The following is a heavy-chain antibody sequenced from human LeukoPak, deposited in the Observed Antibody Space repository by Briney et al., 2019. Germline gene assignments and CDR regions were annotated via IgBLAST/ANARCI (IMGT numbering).Heavy chain of an antibody. CDR1: GFTFSSYA. CDR2: ISGSGSNT. D-gene: IGHD2-15*01. CDR3: AKQRSEVVVAATNY. J-gene: IGHJ4*02. Sequence: GGSLRLSCAASGFTFSSYAMSWVRQAPGKGLEWVSAISGSGSNTYYADPVKGRFTMSRDNSQNTLYLQMNSLRAEDTAVYYCAKQRSEVVVAATNYWGQGTLVTVSS. V-gene: IGHV3-23*01.